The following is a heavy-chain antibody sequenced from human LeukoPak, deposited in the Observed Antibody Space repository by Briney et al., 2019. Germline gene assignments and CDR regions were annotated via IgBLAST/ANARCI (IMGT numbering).Heavy chain of an antibody. CDR1: GFTFSSYW. CDR3: TSRITMVRGVIRTQGSYMDV. V-gene: IGHV3-7*01. Sequence: GGSLRLSCAASGFTFSSYWMSWVRQAPGKGLEWVANIKQDGSEKYYVDSVKGRFTISRDNAKNSLYLQMNSLRAEDTAVYYCTSRITMVRGVIRTQGSYMDVWGKGTTVTVSS. CDR2: IKQDGSEK. D-gene: IGHD3-10*01. J-gene: IGHJ6*03.